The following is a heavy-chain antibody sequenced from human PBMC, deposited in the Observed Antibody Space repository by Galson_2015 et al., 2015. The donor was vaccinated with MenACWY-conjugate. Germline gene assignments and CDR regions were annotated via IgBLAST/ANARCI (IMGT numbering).Heavy chain of an antibody. CDR3: ARRVAGHGLDV. V-gene: IGHV3-48*04. D-gene: IGHD2-15*01. CDR2: ISGASDTI. CDR1: GFTFSSYR. Sequence: SLRLSCAASGFTFSSYRMNWVRQAPGKGLEWLSYISGASDTIYYADSVKGRFTISGDNAKNSLYLQTNSLRAEDTAVYYCARRVAGHGLDVWGQGTKVTVSS. J-gene: IGHJ6*02.